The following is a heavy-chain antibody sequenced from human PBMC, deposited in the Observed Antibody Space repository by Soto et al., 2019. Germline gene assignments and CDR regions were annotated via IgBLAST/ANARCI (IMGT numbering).Heavy chain of an antibody. CDR3: AADQHYDFWSGYYFLGSLYP. J-gene: IGHJ5*02. CDR1: GFTFTSSA. Sequence: SVKVSCKASGFTFTSSAVQWVRQARGQRLEWIGWIVVGSGNTNYAQKFQERVTITRDMSTSTAYMELSSLRSEDTAVYYCAADQHYDFWSGYYFLGSLYPWGQGTLVTVSS. CDR2: IVVGSGNT. V-gene: IGHV1-58*01. D-gene: IGHD3-3*01.